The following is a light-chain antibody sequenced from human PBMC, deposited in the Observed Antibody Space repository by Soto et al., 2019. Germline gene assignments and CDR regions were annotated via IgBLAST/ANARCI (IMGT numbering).Light chain of an antibody. V-gene: IGLV7-43*01. J-gene: IGLJ3*02. CDR1: SGAVTSGYY. Sequence: QAVVTQEPSLTVSPGGTVTVTCASSSGAVTSGYYPNWLQQKPGQAPRILIYSTSNKHSWAPARFSGSLLGGKAALTLSGVQPEDEAEYYCLLFYGGAWVFGGGTKVTVL. CDR3: LLFYGGAWV. CDR2: STS.